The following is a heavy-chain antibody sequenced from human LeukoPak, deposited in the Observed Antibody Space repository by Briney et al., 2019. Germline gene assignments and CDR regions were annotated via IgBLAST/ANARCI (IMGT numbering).Heavy chain of an antibody. CDR2: ISASGDKI. Sequence: GGSLRLSCAASGFTFSTYAMYWVRQAPSGGLEWLSVISASGDKIWYADSVRGRFTVSRDNSKSTVYLHMDGLRAEDTARYYCAKGTGDKYFNWFDPWGQGTLVTVSS. D-gene: IGHD2/OR15-2a*01. CDR1: GFTFSTYA. J-gene: IGHJ5*02. V-gene: IGHV3-23*01. CDR3: AKGTGDKYFNWFDP.